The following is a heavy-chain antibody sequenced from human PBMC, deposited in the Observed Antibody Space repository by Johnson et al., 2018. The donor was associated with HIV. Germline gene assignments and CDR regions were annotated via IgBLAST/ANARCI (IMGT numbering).Heavy chain of an antibody. V-gene: IGHV3-30-3*01. CDR3: AKEPRPGIVATDDAFDI. Sequence: QVQLVESGGGVVQPGRSLRLSCAASGFTFSSYAMHWVRQAPGKGLEWVAVTSYDGSNKYYADSVKGRFTISRDNSKNTLYLQMNSLRAEDTAVYYCAKEPRPGIVATDDAFDIWGQGTMVTVSS. D-gene: IGHD5-12*01. CDR1: GFTFSSYA. CDR2: TSYDGSNK. J-gene: IGHJ3*02.